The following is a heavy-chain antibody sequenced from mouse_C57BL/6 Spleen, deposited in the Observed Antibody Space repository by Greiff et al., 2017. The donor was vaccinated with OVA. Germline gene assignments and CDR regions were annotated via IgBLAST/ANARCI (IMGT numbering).Heavy chain of an antibody. CDR2: INPGSGGT. Sequence: QVQLQQSGAELVRPGTSVKVSCKASGYAFTNYLIEWVKQRPGQGLEWIGVINPGSGGTNYNEKFKGKATLTADKSSSTAYMQLSSLTSEDSAVYFCATSNYNYYAMDYWGQGTSVTVSS. V-gene: IGHV1-54*01. CDR1: GYAFTNYL. CDR3: ATSNYNYYAMDY. J-gene: IGHJ4*01. D-gene: IGHD2-5*01.